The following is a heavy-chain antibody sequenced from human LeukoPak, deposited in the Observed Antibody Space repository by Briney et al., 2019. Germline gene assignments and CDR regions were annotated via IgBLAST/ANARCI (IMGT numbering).Heavy chain of an antibody. V-gene: IGHV3-21*01. CDR3: ARDTEGYSSGWFDS. Sequence: GGSLRLTCAASGFTFSSYSMNWVRQAPGKGLEWVSSISSSSTFIQYADSMKGRFTISRDNAKNTLYLQMESLRVEDTAVYYCARDTEGYSSGWFDSWGQGTLVTVSS. D-gene: IGHD6-19*01. CDR1: GFTFSSYS. CDR2: ISSSSTFI. J-gene: IGHJ5*01.